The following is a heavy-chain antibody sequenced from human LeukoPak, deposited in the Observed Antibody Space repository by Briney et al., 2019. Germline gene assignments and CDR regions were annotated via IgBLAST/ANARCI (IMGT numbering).Heavy chain of an antibody. CDR2: IYYSGST. CDR1: GGSISSYY. V-gene: IGHV4-59*01. D-gene: IGHD1-1*01. J-gene: IGHJ6*03. CDR3: ARGAGTNSDYMDV. Sequence: SETLSLTCTVSGGSISSYYWSWVRQPPGKGLEWIGYIYYSGSTNYNPSLKSRVTISVDTSKNQFSLKLSSVTAADTAVYYCARGAGTNSDYMDVWGKGTTVTVSS.